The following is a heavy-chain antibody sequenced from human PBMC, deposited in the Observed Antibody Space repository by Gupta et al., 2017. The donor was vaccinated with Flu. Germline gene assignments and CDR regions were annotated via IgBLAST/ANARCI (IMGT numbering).Heavy chain of an antibody. Sequence: QITLKESGPTLVKPTQTLTLTCTFSGFSLTTTGGGVGWIRQPPGKALEWLAFVYWNGYKGYSPSLKGRLTITEDTSKNQVVLTMTNVDPADTATYYCAHRHCATAGCSSRGAFDIWGQGTMVTVSS. CDR3: AHRHCATAGCSSRGAFDI. D-gene: IGHD2-15*01. CDR1: GFSLTTTGGG. CDR2: VYWNGYK. J-gene: IGHJ3*02. V-gene: IGHV2-5*01.